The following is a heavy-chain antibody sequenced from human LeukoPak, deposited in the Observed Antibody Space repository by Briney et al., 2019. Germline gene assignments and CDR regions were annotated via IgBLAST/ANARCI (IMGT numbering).Heavy chain of an antibody. CDR1: GFTFSSYG. V-gene: IGHV3-30*02. D-gene: IGHD3-22*01. CDR2: IRYDGSNK. CDR3: AALVYDSSGARGYYYYMDV. J-gene: IGHJ6*03. Sequence: GGSLRLSCAASGFTFSSYGMHWVRQAPGKGLEWVAFIRYDGSNKYYADSAKGRFTISRDNSKNTLYLQMNSLRAEDTAVYYCAALVYDSSGARGYYYYMDVWGKGTTVTISS.